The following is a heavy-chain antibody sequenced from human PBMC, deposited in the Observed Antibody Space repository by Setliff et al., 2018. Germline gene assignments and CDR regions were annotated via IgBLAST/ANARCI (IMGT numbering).Heavy chain of an antibody. D-gene: IGHD4-4*01. CDR2: IYYSGTT. V-gene: IGHV4-59*02. J-gene: IGHJ4*02. CDR1: GGSVSTYY. CDR3: ARGAYIGLDY. Sequence: PSETLSLTCTVSGGSVSTYYWTWIRQPSGKALEWIGYIYYSGTTNYSPSLKSRVTISIDMSKNQFSLKLNSVTAADTAVYYCARGAYIGLDYWGQGTLVTVSS.